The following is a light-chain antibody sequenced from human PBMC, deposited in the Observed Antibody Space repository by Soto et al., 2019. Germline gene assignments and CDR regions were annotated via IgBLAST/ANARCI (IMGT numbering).Light chain of an antibody. CDR1: QSISSY. CDR2: AAS. J-gene: IGKJ1*01. V-gene: IGKV1-39*01. CDR3: QQSYSSPRT. Sequence: IQMTQSPSSLFASVGDRVTITCRASQSISSYLGWYQQKPGKAPKRLIYAASSLQSGVPSRFSGSGSGTDFTLTISSLQPEDFATYYCQQSYSSPRTFGQGTKVDIK.